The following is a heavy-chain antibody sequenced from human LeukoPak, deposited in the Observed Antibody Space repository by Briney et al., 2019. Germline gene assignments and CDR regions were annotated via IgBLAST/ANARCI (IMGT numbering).Heavy chain of an antibody. V-gene: IGHV1-2*02. CDR1: GYTFTSYG. CDR2: INPNSGGT. J-gene: IGHJ5*02. CDR3: ARGLRVRGYSGYRGWFDP. D-gene: IGHD5-12*01. Sequence: GASVKVSCKASGYTFTSYGISWVRQAPGQGLEWMGWINPNSGGTNYAQKFQGRVTMTRDTSISTAYMELSRLRSDDTAVYYCARGLRVRGYSGYRGWFDPWGQGTLVTVSS.